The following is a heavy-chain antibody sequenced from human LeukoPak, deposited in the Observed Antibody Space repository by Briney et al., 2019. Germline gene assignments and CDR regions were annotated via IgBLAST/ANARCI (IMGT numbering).Heavy chain of an antibody. CDR1: GYTLTEVA. D-gene: IGHD6-13*01. CDR2: FDPADGET. CDR3: ATSRTWSDAFDM. J-gene: IGHJ3*02. Sequence: ASVKVPCKVSGYTLTEVAMHWVRQAPGNGLEWMGGFDPADGETMYAQKFQGRVTMTEDTSTDTTYLHLSSLRSEDTAVYYCATSRTWSDAFDMRGRGTMVTVSS. V-gene: IGHV1-24*01.